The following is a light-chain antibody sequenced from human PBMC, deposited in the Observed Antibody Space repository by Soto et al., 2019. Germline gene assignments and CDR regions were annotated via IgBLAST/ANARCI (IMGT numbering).Light chain of an antibody. CDR3: QHYCSSFT. Sequence: IVLTQSPVTLSLSPGERATLSCRASQGVNSTYVAWYQQKPGQAPRLLIYAASIRATGIPDSFSGSGSGTDFILSISRLEPEDFVVYFSQHYCSSFTFGPGTKVDIK. V-gene: IGKV3-20*01. CDR2: AAS. J-gene: IGKJ3*01. CDR1: QGVNSTY.